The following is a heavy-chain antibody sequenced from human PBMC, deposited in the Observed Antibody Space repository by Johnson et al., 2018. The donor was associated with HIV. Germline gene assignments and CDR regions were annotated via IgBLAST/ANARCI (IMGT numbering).Heavy chain of an antibody. CDR3: AKDIDYYDSSGYDDAFDI. J-gene: IGHJ3*02. CDR2: ISGSGGST. Sequence: VQLVESGGGLVQPGGSLRLSCAASGFTFSSYAMSWVRQAPGKGLEWVSAISGSGGSTYYADSVKGRFTISRDNSKNTLYLQMNSLRAEDTAVYYCAKDIDYYDSSGYDDAFDIWGQGTMVTVSS. CDR1: GFTFSSYA. V-gene: IGHV3-23*04. D-gene: IGHD3-22*01.